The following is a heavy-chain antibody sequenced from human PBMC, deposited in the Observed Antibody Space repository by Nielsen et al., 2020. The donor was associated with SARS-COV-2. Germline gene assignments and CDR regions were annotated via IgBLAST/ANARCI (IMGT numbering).Heavy chain of an antibody. V-gene: IGHV3-7*01. Sequence: GESLKISCAASGLTFSNYWMTWVRQAPGKGLEWVANVKQDGNEKYYVDSVKGRFTISRDNAKNSLYLQMNSLRVKDTAVYYCANNYYYYYYMNVWGKGTTVTVSS. CDR1: GLTFSNYW. J-gene: IGHJ6*03. CDR2: VKQDGNEK. CDR3: ANNYYYYYYMNV.